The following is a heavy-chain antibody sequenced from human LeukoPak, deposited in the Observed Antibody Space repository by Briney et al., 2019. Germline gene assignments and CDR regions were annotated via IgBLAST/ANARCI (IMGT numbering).Heavy chain of an antibody. J-gene: IGHJ4*02. CDR2: IYYSGST. D-gene: IGHD5-12*01. Sequence: SETLSLTCTVSGGSISSSSYYWGWIRQPPGTGLEWIGSIYYSGSTYYNPSLKSRVTISVDTSKNQFSLKLSSVTAADTAVYYCARLGSGPYYFDYWGQGTLVTVSS. CDR1: GGSISSSSYY. V-gene: IGHV4-39*01. CDR3: ARLGSGPYYFDY.